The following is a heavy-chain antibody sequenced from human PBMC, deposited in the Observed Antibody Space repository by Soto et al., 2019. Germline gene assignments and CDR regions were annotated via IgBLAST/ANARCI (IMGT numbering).Heavy chain of an antibody. V-gene: IGHV1-69*01. CDR2: IIPLFGTP. J-gene: IGHJ4*02. CDR1: GGTFSDLA. Sequence: QVHLVQSGAEVKKPGSSVKVSCKTSGGTFSDLAFSWVRQAPRQGLEWVGGIIPLFGTPNYARELQGRVSISADESSNTVYMELRSLRSEDTAVYYCASERVAEMATGGYFDNWGQGTLVTVSS. D-gene: IGHD5-12*01. CDR3: ASERVAEMATGGYFDN.